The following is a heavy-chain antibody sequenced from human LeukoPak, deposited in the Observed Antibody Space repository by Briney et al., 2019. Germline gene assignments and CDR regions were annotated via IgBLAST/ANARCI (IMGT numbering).Heavy chain of an antibody. V-gene: IGHV3-53*01. Sequence: PGGSLGLSFAAPGFTLRSNYLSWVRQAPGEGLEWVSVIYSGGSTYYADSVKGRFTISRDNSKNTLYLQMNSLRAEDTAVYYCARDFKKSFDYWGQGTLVTVSS. CDR3: ARDFKKSFDY. CDR1: GFTLRSNY. J-gene: IGHJ4*02. CDR2: IYSGGST.